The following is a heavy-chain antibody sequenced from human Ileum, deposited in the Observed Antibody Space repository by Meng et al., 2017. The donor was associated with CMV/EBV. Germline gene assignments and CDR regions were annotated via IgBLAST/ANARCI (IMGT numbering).Heavy chain of an antibody. D-gene: IGHD2-8*02. CDR3: ASLGYCTSVSCPWADY. J-gene: IGHJ4*02. CDR2: IRNDGSNK. Sequence: GESLKISCAASGFVFSRYGMHWVRQAPGNGLEWVAFIRNDGSNKYYADSVKGRFTISRDDSKNTLYLQMNSLRPENTAVYFCASLGYCTSVSCPWADYWGQGTLVTVSS. CDR1: GFVFSRYG. V-gene: IGHV3-30*02.